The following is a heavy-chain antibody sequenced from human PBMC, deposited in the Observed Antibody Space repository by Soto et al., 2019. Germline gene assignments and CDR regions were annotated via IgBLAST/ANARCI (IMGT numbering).Heavy chain of an antibody. V-gene: IGHV4-31*03. J-gene: IGHJ3*02. Sequence: QVQLQESGPGLVKPSQTLSLTCTVSGGSISGGGYYWSWIRQHPGKGLEWIGYIYYSGSTYYNPSLKSRVTISVDTSKNQFSLKLSSVTAADTAVYYCARDPLGSSSGYYPGAFDIWGQGTMVTVSS. D-gene: IGHD3-22*01. CDR1: GGSISGGGYY. CDR3: ARDPLGSSSGYYPGAFDI. CDR2: IYYSGST.